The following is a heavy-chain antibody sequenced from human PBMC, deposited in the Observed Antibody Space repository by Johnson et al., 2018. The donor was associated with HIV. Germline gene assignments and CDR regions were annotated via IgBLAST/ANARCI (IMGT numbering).Heavy chain of an antibody. D-gene: IGHD6-13*01. J-gene: IGHJ3*02. CDR2: ISYDGSNK. CDR1: GFTFSRYA. V-gene: IGHV3-30-3*01. Sequence: QVQLVESGGGVVQPGRSLRLSCAASGFTFSRYAMHWVRQAPGKGLEWVAVISYDGSNKYYADSVKGRFTISRDNSKNTLYLQMNSLRAEDTAVYYCASKAAGTMHAFDIWGQGTLVTVSS. CDR3: ASKAAGTMHAFDI.